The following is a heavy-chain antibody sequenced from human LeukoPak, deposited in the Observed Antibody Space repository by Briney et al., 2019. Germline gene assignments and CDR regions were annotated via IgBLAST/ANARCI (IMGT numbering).Heavy chain of an antibody. D-gene: IGHD3-10*01. Sequence: SVKVSCKASGGTFSSYAISWVRQAPGQGLEWMGGIIHIFGTANYAQKFQARVTITADESSSTAYMELSSLRSEDTAVYYCARDRGSYGSGSYPLDYWGQGTLVTVSS. CDR1: GGTFSSYA. CDR2: IIHIFGTA. V-gene: IGHV1-69*01. J-gene: IGHJ4*02. CDR3: ARDRGSYGSGSYPLDY.